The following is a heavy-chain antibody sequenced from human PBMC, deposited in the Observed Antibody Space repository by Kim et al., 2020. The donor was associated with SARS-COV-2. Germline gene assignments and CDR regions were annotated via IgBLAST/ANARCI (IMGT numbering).Heavy chain of an antibody. CDR3: ARHPSITMIVIAWYFDL. CDR1: YS. D-gene: IGHD3-22*01. CDR2: IYYSGST. V-gene: IGHV4-39*01. Sequence: YSWGGIRPPPGKGRGWIGSIYYSGSTYYNPPLKSRVTISVDTSKNQFSLKLSSVTAADTAVYYCARHPSITMIVIAWYFDLWGRGTLAT. J-gene: IGHJ2*01.